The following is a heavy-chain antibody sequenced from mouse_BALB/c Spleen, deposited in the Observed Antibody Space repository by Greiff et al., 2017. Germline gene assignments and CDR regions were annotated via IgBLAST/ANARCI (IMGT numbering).Heavy chain of an antibody. CDR1: GFNIKDTY. D-gene: IGHD1-1*01. J-gene: IGHJ2*01. Sequence: VQLKQSGAELVKPGASVKLSCTASGFNIKDTYMHWVKQRPEQGLEWIGRIDPANGNTKYDPKFQGKATITADTSSNTAYLQLSSLTSEDTAVYYCARSTTVGKDYWGQGTTLTVSS. CDR3: ARSTTVGKDY. V-gene: IGHV14-3*02. CDR2: IDPANGNT.